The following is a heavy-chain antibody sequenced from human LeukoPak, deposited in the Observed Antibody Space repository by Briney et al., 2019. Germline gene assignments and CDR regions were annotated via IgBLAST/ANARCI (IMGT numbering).Heavy chain of an antibody. CDR2: ITGDGSYT. V-gene: IGHV3-74*01. D-gene: IGHD5-24*01. Sequence: PGGSLRLSCAASGFIISDYWMHWVRQAPGQGPVWLSLITGDGSYTIYADSVKGRFTVSRDNAKNTLYLQMNSLRAEDTAVYYCARDGVATTPFDYWGQGTLVTVSS. CDR3: ARDGVATTPFDY. J-gene: IGHJ4*02. CDR1: GFIISDYW.